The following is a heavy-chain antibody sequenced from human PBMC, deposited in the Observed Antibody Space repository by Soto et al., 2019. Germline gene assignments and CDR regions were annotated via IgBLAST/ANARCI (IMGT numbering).Heavy chain of an antibody. CDR1: GFTFSTYS. Sequence: GGSLRLSCAASGFTFSTYSMNCVRQAPGKGLEWVSYISSGSSPIYYADSVKGRFTISRDNAKNSLYLQMNSLRAEDTAVYYCARGASYGMDVWGQGTTVTVSS. CDR3: ARGASYGMDV. J-gene: IGHJ6*02. V-gene: IGHV3-48*01. CDR2: ISSGSSPI.